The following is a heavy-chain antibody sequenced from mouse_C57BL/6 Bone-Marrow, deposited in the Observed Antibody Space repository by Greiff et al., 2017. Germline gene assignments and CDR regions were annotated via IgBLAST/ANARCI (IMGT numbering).Heavy chain of an antibody. Sequence: EVKVEESGGGLVHPGGSMKLSCAASGFTFSDAWLDWVRQSPEKGLEWVAEIRNKANNHATYYAESVKGRFTISRDDSKSSVYLQMNSLRAEDTGIYYCTRGVPYAMDYWGQGTSVTVSS. V-gene: IGHV6-6*01. CDR3: TRGVPYAMDY. J-gene: IGHJ4*01. CDR1: GFTFSDAW. CDR2: IRNKANNHAT.